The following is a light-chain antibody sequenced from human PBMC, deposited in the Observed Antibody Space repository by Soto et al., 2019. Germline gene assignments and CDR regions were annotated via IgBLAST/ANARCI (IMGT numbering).Light chain of an antibody. CDR3: QYYGTSPKP. Sequence: EIVLTQSPGTLSLSPGERATLSCRASQSASTYLAWYQQKPGQAPRLLILGASSRATGIPDRFSGSGSGTDFTLTISRLEPEDFAVYYCQYYGTSPKPFGQGTKVDIK. CDR1: QSASTY. J-gene: IGKJ1*01. V-gene: IGKV3-20*01. CDR2: GAS.